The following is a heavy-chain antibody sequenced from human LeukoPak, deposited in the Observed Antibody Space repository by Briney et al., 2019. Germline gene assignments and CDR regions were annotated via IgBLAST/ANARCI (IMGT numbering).Heavy chain of an antibody. CDR2: INPSGGST. Sequence: ASVKVSCKASGYTFASYYMHWVRQAPGQGLEWMEIINPSGGSTTYAQKFQGRVTMTRDTSTSTVYMELSSLRSEDTAVYYCARDSTPTYYSGTYYFEYWGQGTLVTVSS. D-gene: IGHD1-26*01. CDR3: ARDSTPTYYSGTYYFEY. V-gene: IGHV1-46*01. CDR1: GYTFASYY. J-gene: IGHJ4*02.